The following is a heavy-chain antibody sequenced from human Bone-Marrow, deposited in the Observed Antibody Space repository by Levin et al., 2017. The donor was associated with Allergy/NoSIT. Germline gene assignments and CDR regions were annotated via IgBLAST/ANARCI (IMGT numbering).Heavy chain of an antibody. J-gene: IGHJ6*03. Sequence: ASVKVSCKASGYTFTSYAMNWVRQAPGQGLEWMGWINTNTGNPTYAQGFTGRFVFSLDTSVSTAYLQISSLKAEDTAVYYCARVTHYYGSGSYGGYYYMDVWGKGTTVTVSS. D-gene: IGHD3-10*01. CDR2: INTNTGNP. CDR3: ARVTHYYGSGSYGGYYYMDV. CDR1: GYTFTSYA. V-gene: IGHV7-4-1*02.